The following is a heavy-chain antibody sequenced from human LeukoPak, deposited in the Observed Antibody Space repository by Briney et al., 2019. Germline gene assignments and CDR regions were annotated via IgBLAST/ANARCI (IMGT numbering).Heavy chain of an antibody. V-gene: IGHV1-18*01. CDR1: GYTFTDYG. Sequence: ASVKVSCKASGYTFTDYGISWVRQAPGQGLEWMGWIIAHNGDTNYAQKLQGRVTMTTDTSTSTAYMELGSLRSDDTAVYYCGRHTSMGVPLDILEKWFDTWGQGTLVTVSS. D-gene: IGHD2/OR15-2a*01. CDR2: IIAHNGDT. J-gene: IGHJ5*02. CDR3: GRHTSMGVPLDILEKWFDT.